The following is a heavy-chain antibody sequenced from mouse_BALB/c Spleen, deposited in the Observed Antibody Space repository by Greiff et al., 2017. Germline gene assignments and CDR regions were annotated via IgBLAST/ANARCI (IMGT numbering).Heavy chain of an antibody. CDR1: GYTFTSYV. Sequence: EVKLVESGPELVKPGASVKMSCKASGYTFTSYVMHWVKQKPGQGLEWIGYINPYNDGTKYNEKFKGKATLTSDKSSSTAYMELSSLTSEDSAVYYCARPRDYGDYAMDYWGQGTSVTVSS. CDR3: ARPRDYGDYAMDY. J-gene: IGHJ4*01. CDR2: INPYNDGT. D-gene: IGHD2-4*01. V-gene: IGHV1-14*01.